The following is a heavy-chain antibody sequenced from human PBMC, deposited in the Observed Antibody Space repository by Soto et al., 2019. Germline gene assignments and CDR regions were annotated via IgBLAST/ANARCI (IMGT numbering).Heavy chain of an antibody. J-gene: IGHJ4*02. CDR1: GYTFTSYA. CDR2: INAGNGNT. D-gene: IGHD3-9*01. CDR3: ARGVLRYFDWPYLEY. V-gene: IGHV1-3*01. Sequence: ASVKFSCKASGYTFTSYAMHWVREAPGQRLEWMGWINAGNGNTKYSQKFQGRVTITRDTSASTAYMELSSLRSEDTAVYYCARGVLRYFDWPYLEYWGKGTLVTVSS.